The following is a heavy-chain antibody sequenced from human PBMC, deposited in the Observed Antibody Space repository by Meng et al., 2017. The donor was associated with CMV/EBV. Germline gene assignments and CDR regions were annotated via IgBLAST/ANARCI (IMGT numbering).Heavy chain of an antibody. D-gene: IGHD2-21*02. J-gene: IGHJ6*02. V-gene: IGHV3-33*01. CDR2: IWYDGSNK. CDR1: FTFRSYG. CDR3: ARDSCGGDCANYYGMDV. Sequence: FTFRSYGMHWVRQAPGKGLEWVAVIWYDGSNKYYADSVKGRFTISRDNSKNTLYLQMNSLRAEDTAVYYCARDSCGGDCANYYGMDVWGQGTTVTVSS.